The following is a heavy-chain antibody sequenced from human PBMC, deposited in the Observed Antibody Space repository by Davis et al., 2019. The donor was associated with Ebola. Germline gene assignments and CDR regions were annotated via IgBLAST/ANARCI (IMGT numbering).Heavy chain of an antibody. Sequence: PGGSLRLSCAASGFTFSSYAMSWVRQAPGKGLEWVSAISGSGGSTYYADSVKGRFTISRDNSKNTLYLQMNSLKTEETAVYYCTTAPGYSGNIRWGQGTLVTVSS. CDR2: ISGSGGST. CDR1: GFTFSSYA. V-gene: IGHV3-23*01. CDR3: TTAPGYSGNIR. D-gene: IGHD5-12*01. J-gene: IGHJ4*02.